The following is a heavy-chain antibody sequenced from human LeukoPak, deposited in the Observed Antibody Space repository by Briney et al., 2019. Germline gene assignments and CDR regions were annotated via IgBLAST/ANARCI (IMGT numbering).Heavy chain of an antibody. D-gene: IGHD6-19*01. J-gene: IGHJ4*02. V-gene: IGHV3-21*01. CDR3: AREAAVAGIYFDS. CDR1: GFTFSSHS. Sequence: GGSLRLSCAASGFTFSSHSMNWVRQAPGKGLEWVSSIGSRSTSIYYADSVKGRFSISRDNAKNTVYLQMNSLRAEDTAVYYCAREAAVAGIYFDSWGQGTLVTVSS. CDR2: IGSRSTSI.